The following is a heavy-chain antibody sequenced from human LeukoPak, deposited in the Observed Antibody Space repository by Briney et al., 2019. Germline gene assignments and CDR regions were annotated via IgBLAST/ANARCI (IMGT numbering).Heavy chain of an antibody. CDR3: ARDALPTYYYDSSGSRADAFDI. CDR2: ISAYNGNT. CDR1: GYTFTSYG. V-gene: IGHV1-18*01. J-gene: IGHJ3*02. D-gene: IGHD3-22*01. Sequence: ASVKVSCKASGYTFTSYGISWVRQAPGQGLEWMGWISAYNGNTNYAQKLQGRVTMTTDTSTSTAYMELRSLRSDDTAVYYCARDALPTYYYDSSGSRADAFDIWGQGTMVTVSS.